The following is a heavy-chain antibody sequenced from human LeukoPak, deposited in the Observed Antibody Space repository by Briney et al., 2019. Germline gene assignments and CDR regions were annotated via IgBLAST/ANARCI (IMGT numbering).Heavy chain of an antibody. D-gene: IGHD3-22*01. J-gene: IGHJ4*02. Sequence: GRSLRLSCAASGFSFSSYGMHWVRQAPGKGLEWVAVIWYDGSIKYYGDSVKGRFTISRDNSKNTLYLQMNSLSAEDTAVYYCAKSRGYYYEKSGPADYWGRGTLVTVSS. CDR1: GFSFSSYG. V-gene: IGHV3-33*06. CDR2: IWYDGSIK. CDR3: AKSRGYYYEKSGPADY.